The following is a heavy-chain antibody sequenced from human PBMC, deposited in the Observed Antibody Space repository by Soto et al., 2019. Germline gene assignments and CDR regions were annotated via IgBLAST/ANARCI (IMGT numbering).Heavy chain of an antibody. CDR2: IYYSGST. J-gene: IGHJ3*02. Sequence: QVQLQESGPGLVKPSETLSLTCTVSGGSISSYYWSWIRQPPGKGLEWIGYIYYSGSTNYNPSLKSRVTISVDTSKNQFSLKLSSVTAADTAVYYCARELGGSGEDVAFDIWGQGTMVTVSS. V-gene: IGHV4-59*01. CDR1: GGSISSYY. D-gene: IGHD3-10*01. CDR3: ARELGGSGEDVAFDI.